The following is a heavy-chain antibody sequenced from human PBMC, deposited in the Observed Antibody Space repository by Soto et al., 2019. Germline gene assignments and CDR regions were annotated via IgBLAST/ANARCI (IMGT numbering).Heavy chain of an antibody. CDR3: AREQYSSSSGHDPFDI. Sequence: SVKVSCKASGGTFSSYTISWVRQAPGQGLEWMGRIIPILGIANYAQKFQGRVTITADKSTSTAYMELSSLRSEDTAVYYCAREQYSSSSGHDPFDIWGQGTMVTVSS. CDR2: IIPILGIA. V-gene: IGHV1-69*04. J-gene: IGHJ3*02. CDR1: GGTFSSYT. D-gene: IGHD6-6*01.